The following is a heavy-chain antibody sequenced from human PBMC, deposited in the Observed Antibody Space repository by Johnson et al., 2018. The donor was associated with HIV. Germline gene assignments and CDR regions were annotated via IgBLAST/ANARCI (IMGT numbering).Heavy chain of an antibody. CDR1: GITVSSNY. V-gene: IGHV3-66*01. CDR3: ASLRDAFDI. J-gene: IGHJ3*02. Sequence: VQLVESGGGLAQPGGSLRLSCAASGITVSSNYMSWVRQAPGKGLECVSVIYSGGSTYYADSVKGRFTISRDNSKNTLYLQMNSLRAEDTAVYYCASLRDAFDIWGQGTMVTVSS. CDR2: IYSGGST.